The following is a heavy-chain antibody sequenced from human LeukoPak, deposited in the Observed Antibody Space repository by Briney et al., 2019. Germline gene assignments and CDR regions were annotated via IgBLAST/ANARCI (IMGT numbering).Heavy chain of an antibody. D-gene: IGHD5-12*01. Sequence: GGSLRLSCAASGFTFSSYSMNWVRQAPGKGLEWVSSISSRNTYIYYADSVKGRFTISRDNARNSLFLQMSSLRAEDTAVYYCARDDSAFDLGALDYYYGMDVWGQGTTVTVSS. CDR3: ARDDSAFDLGALDYYYGMDV. V-gene: IGHV3-21*01. CDR2: ISSRNTYI. CDR1: GFTFSSYS. J-gene: IGHJ6*02.